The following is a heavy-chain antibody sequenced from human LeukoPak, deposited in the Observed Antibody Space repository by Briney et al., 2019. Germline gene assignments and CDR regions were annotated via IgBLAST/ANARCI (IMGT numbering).Heavy chain of an antibody. Sequence: GGSLRLSCAVSGFTFSSYAMSWVRQAPGKGLEWVSAISGSGGSTYYADSVKGRFTISRDNSKNTLYLQMNSLRAEDTAVYYCAKTRMAVAGRGSDYWGQGTLVTVSS. D-gene: IGHD6-19*01. CDR3: AKTRMAVAGRGSDY. CDR1: GFTFSSYA. CDR2: ISGSGGST. V-gene: IGHV3-23*01. J-gene: IGHJ4*02.